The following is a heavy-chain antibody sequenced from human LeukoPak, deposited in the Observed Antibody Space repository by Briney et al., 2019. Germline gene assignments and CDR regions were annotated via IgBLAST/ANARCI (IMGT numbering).Heavy chain of an antibody. D-gene: IGHD5-18*01. V-gene: IGHV3-33*06. J-gene: IGHJ4*02. CDR3: AKDRYKAMVLFDY. Sequence: GGSLRLSCAASGFTFSSYGMHWVRQAPGRGLEWVAVIWYDGSNKYYADSVKGGFTISRDNSMNTLYLQMNSLRAEDTAVYYCAKDRYKAMVLFDYWGQGTLVTVSS. CDR2: IWYDGSNK. CDR1: GFTFSSYG.